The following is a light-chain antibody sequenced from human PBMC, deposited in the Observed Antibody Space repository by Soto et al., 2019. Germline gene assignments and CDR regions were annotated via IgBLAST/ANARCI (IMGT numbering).Light chain of an antibody. CDR1: NIGSKS. CDR3: QVWDNTNDHPVYV. CDR2: DDS. V-gene: IGLV3-21*02. J-gene: IGLJ1*01. Sequence: LTQPPSVSVAPGQTASITCGGSNIGSKSVQWYRQKPGQAPLLVVNDDSDRPSGIPERFSGSNSGNTATLTISRVEAGDEADYYCQVWDNTNDHPVYVFGTGTKVTVL.